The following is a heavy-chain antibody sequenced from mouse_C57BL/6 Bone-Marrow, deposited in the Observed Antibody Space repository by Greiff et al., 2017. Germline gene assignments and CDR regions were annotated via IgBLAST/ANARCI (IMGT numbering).Heavy chain of an antibody. Sequence: QVQLQQSGPELVKPGASVKISCKASGYTFTDYYINWVKQRPGQGLEWIGWIFPGSGSTYYNEKFKGKATLTVDKSSSTAYMLLSSLTSEDSAVYFCAREGWLRRRPLFDYGGQGTTLTVSS. CDR3: AREGWLRRRPLFDY. D-gene: IGHD2-2*01. J-gene: IGHJ2*01. CDR2: IFPGSGST. CDR1: GYTFTDYY. V-gene: IGHV1-75*01.